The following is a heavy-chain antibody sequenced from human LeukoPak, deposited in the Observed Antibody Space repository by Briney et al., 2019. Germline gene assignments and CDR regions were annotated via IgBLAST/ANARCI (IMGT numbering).Heavy chain of an antibody. CDR2: IYYSGST. Sequence: SGTLSLTCTVSGGSISSYYWSWIRQPPGKGLEWIGYIYYSGSTNYNPSLKSRVTISVDTSKNQFSLKLSSVTAADTAVYYCATFIHDLKLGSGFDYWGQGTLVTVSS. CDR1: GGSISSYY. D-gene: IGHD3-10*01. CDR3: ATFIHDLKLGSGFDY. J-gene: IGHJ4*02. V-gene: IGHV4-59*08.